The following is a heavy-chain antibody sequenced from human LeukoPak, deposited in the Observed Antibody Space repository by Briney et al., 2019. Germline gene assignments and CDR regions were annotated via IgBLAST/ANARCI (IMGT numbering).Heavy chain of an antibody. Sequence: GGSLRLSCAASGFTFSSYAMSWVRQAPGKGLEWVSAISGSGGSTYYADSVKGRFTISRDNSKNTLYLQMNSLRAEDTAVYYCAKWGDYDVLTGYYDPDYWGQGTLVTVSS. J-gene: IGHJ4*02. V-gene: IGHV3-23*01. CDR1: GFTFSSYA. D-gene: IGHD3-9*01. CDR2: ISGSGGST. CDR3: AKWGDYDVLTGYYDPDY.